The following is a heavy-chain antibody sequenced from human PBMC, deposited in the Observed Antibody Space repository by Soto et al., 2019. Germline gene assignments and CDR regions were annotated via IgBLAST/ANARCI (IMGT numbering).Heavy chain of an antibody. V-gene: IGHV1-58*01. CDR1: GFTFTSSA. Sequence: SVKVSCKASGFTFTSSAVQWVRQARGQRLEWIGWIVVGSGNTNYAQKFQERVTITRDMSTSTAYLELSSLRSEDTAVYYCAAGPEAAGPFDYWGQGTLVTVSS. CDR2: IVVGSGNT. J-gene: IGHJ4*02. D-gene: IGHD6-13*01. CDR3: AAGPEAAGPFDY.